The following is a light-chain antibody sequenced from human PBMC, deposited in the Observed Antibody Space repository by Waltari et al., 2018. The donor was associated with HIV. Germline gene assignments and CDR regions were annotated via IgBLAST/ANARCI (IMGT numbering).Light chain of an antibody. CDR3: QQYKNGWT. Sequence: EVVMAHYPATLSLSPGERAILSCRASQSVSTSLAWYQQKPGQARRLLIFGTSTRATGVSARFSGSGSGTYFSLTISSLQSEDLAVYYCQQYKNGWTFGQGTKVDIK. J-gene: IGKJ1*01. CDR2: GTS. CDR1: QSVSTS. V-gene: IGKV3-15*01.